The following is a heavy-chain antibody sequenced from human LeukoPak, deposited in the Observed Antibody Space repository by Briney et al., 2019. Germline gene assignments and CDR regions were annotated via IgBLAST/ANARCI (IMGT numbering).Heavy chain of an antibody. D-gene: IGHD1-1*01. J-gene: IGHJ3*02. CDR2: INYSGST. CDR3: ARDPLSTNDFDI. V-gene: IGHV4-59*01. Sequence: PSETLSLTCTVSGGSITNSYWNWIRQSPGKGLEWIGYINYSGSTYYNPSLKSRVTISVDTSKNQFSLKLSSVTAADTAMYFCARDPLSTNDFDIWGQGTMVTVSS. CDR1: GGSITNSY.